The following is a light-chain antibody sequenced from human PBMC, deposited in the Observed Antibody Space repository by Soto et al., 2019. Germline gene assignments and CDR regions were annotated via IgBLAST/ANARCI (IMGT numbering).Light chain of an antibody. CDR2: DDN. V-gene: IGLV1-51*01. J-gene: IGLJ1*01. CDR1: SANIGGNS. CDR3: GSWDSRLSAYV. Sequence: SVLREPPSVSVAPEQKITISCSGSSANIGGNSVSWYQQLPGTAPKLLIYDDNKRPSGIPDRFSGSKSGTSATLGITGFQTGDEADHYCGSWDSRLSAYVFGTGTKVTV.